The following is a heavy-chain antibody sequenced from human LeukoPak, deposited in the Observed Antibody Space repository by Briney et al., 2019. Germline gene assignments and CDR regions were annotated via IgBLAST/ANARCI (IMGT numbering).Heavy chain of an antibody. J-gene: IGHJ4*02. CDR1: GFTFSSYS. CDR3: ARGWYNSGYYCDY. V-gene: IGHV3-21*01. Sequence: GGSLRLSGAASGFTFSSYSMNWVRQAPGKGLEWVSSISSSSSYIYYADSVKGRFTISRDNAKNSLYLQMNSLRAEDTAVYYCARGWYNSGYYCDYWGQGTLVTVSS. CDR2: ISSSSSYI. D-gene: IGHD6-19*01.